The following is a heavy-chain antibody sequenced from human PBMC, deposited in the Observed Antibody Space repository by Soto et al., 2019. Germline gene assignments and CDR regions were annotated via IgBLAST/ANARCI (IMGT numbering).Heavy chain of an antibody. CDR1: GFTFSNCV. CDR2: ITKTGDT. D-gene: IGHD6-13*01. CDR3: AKGLLNGRWYAAD. J-gene: IGHJ4*02. V-gene: IGHV3-23*01. Sequence: EVHLLESGGVLVQPGESLRLSCETSGFTFSNCVMTWVRQAPGKGLEWVSVITKTGDTDYADSVKGRFTISRDNSKNTVYLQMNSLRAEATAVYYCAKGLLNGRWYAADWGQGTLVTVSS.